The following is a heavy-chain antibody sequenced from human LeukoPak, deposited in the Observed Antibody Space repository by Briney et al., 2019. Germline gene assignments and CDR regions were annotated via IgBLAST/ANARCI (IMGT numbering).Heavy chain of an antibody. Sequence: SETLSLTCAVSGYSISSGYYWGWIRQPPGKGLEWIGSIYHSGSTYYNLSLKSRVTISVDTSKNQFSLKLSSVTAADTAVYYCATAYYDFWSGYSAFDIWGQGTMVTVSS. CDR2: IYHSGST. J-gene: IGHJ3*02. CDR3: ATAYYDFWSGYSAFDI. CDR1: GYSISSGYY. V-gene: IGHV4-38-2*01. D-gene: IGHD3-3*01.